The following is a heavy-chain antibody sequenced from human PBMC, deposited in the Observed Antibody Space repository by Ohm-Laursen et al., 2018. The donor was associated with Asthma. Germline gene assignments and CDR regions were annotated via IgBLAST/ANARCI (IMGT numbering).Heavy chain of an antibody. CDR2: IYYSGST. CDR3: ARDQGYSYGLGAFSPPYGMDV. D-gene: IGHD5-18*01. Sequence: TLSLTCTVSGGSISSYYWSWIRQPPGKGLEWIGYIYYSGSTNYNPSLKSRVTISVDTSKNQFSLKLSSVTAADTAVYYCARDQGYSYGLGAFSPPYGMDVWGQGTTVTVSS. CDR1: GGSISSYY. J-gene: IGHJ6*02. V-gene: IGHV4-59*01.